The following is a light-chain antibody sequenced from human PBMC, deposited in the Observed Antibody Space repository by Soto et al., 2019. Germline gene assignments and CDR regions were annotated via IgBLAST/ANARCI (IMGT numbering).Light chain of an antibody. V-gene: IGKV3-20*01. CDR3: QQYGSLAIT. J-gene: IGKJ5*01. CDR1: KSVSSSY. Sequence: FTQCPSTLSQSPAEIATLSCSEGKSVSSSYLNWYQQKPGMAPKLLIYDASNRATGIPYRFSGSGSGTDFVFTISSLEPEDIAVYYCQQYGSLAITFGQGTRLEIK. CDR2: DAS.